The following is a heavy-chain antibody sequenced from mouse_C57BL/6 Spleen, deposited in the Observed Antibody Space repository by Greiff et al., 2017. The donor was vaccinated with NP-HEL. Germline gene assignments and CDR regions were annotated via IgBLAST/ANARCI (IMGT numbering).Heavy chain of an antibody. CDR2: INPNNGGT. D-gene: IGHD6-1*01. Sequence: EVQLQQSGPELVKPGASVKISCKASGYTFTDYYMNWVKQSHGKSLEWIGDINPNNGGTSYNQKFKGKATLTVDKSSCTAYMELLTLTSEYSAVSSFPSSSSRPSAMDYWGQGTSVTVSA. V-gene: IGHV1-26*01. CDR3: PSSSSRPSAMDY. CDR1: GYTFTDYY. J-gene: IGHJ4*01.